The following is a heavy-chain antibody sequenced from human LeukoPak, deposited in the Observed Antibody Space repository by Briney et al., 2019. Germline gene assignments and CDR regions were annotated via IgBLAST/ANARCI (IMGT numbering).Heavy chain of an antibody. CDR1: GYSISSGYY. D-gene: IGHD3-16*02. J-gene: IGHJ4*02. V-gene: IGHV4-38-2*02. Sequence: SETLSLTCTVSGYSISSGYYWGWIRQPPGKGLEWIGSIYHSGSTYYNPSLKSRVTISVDTSKNQFSLKLSSVTAADTAVYYCARLGYPYDYVWGSYRPHFDYWGQGTLVTVSS. CDR3: ARLGYPYDYVWGSYRPHFDY. CDR2: IYHSGST.